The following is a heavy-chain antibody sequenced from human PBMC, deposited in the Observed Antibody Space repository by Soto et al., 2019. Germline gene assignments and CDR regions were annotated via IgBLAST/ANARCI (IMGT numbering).Heavy chain of an antibody. J-gene: IGHJ4*02. V-gene: IGHV4-61*08. CDR3: ARNLGELNIVSSGVFDY. CDR2: IYYSGST. CDR1: GGSVSSGGYF. D-gene: IGHD3-22*01. Sequence: SETLSLTCTVSGGSVSSGGYFWSWIRQPPGKGLEWIGYIYYSGSTNYNPSLKSRATISVDTSKNQFSLKLTSVTAADTALYYXARNLGELNIVSSGVFDYWAQGTRLTVSS.